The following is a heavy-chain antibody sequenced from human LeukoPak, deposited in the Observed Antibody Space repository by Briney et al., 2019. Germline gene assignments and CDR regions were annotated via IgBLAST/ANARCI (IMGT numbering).Heavy chain of an antibody. Sequence: SETLSLTCTVSGGSISSYYRSWIRQPPGKGLEWIGYIYYSGSTNYNPSLKSRVTISVDTSKNQFSLKLSSVTAADTAVYYCARFDGGNTDAFDIWGQGTMVTVSS. V-gene: IGHV4-59*01. CDR2: IYYSGST. J-gene: IGHJ3*02. D-gene: IGHD4-23*01. CDR1: GGSISSYY. CDR3: ARFDGGNTDAFDI.